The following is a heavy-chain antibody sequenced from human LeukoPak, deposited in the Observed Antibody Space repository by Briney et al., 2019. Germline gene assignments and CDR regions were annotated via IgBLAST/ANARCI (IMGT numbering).Heavy chain of an antibody. Sequence: GGSLRLSCAASGFTFSRYLMNWACQAPGKGLEGVSAISGSGGSTYYADSVKGRFTISRDKSKNTLYLQMNSLRAEDTAVYYCAKDRCPGGSCYSHFDYWGQGTVVPVSS. J-gene: IGHJ4*02. CDR1: GFTFSRYL. CDR2: ISGSGGST. CDR3: AKDRCPGGSCYSHFDY. V-gene: IGHV3-23*01. D-gene: IGHD2-15*01.